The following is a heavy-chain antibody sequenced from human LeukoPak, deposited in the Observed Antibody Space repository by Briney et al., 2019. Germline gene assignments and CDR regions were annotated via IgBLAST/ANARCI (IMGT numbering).Heavy chain of an antibody. J-gene: IGHJ6*03. CDR3: ARGPSLVGYYYIDV. V-gene: IGHV6-1*01. D-gene: IGHD1-26*01. Sequence: SQTLSLTCAISGYSVSSNSAAWNWIRQSPSRGLEWLGRTYYRSQWYYDYAVSVKSRITINPDTSKNQFSLQLNSATPEDTAVYYCARGPSLVGYYYIDVWDKGTTVTVSS. CDR2: TYYRSQWYY. CDR1: GYSVSSNSAA.